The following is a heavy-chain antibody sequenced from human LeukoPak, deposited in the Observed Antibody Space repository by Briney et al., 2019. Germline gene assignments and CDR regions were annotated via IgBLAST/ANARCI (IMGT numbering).Heavy chain of an antibody. D-gene: IGHD5-12*01. Sequence: PGGSLRLSCAASGFIFNDYTMNWVRQAPGKGLEWVAFISSSSNYIYYADSVKGRFTISRDNAKNSLYLQMNSLRAEDTAVYYCARGLSRWIFDHWGQGTLVTVS. CDR3: ARGLSRWIFDH. J-gene: IGHJ4*02. V-gene: IGHV3-21*01. CDR2: ISSSSNYI. CDR1: GFIFNDYT.